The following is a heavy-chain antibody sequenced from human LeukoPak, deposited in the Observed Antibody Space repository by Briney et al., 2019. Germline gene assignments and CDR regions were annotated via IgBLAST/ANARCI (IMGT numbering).Heavy chain of an antibody. D-gene: IGHD3-10*01. CDR3: ATVPTYYYGSGPHFDY. J-gene: IGHJ4*02. Sequence: GASVKVSCKVSGYTLTELSMHWVRQAPGKGREGMGGFDPEDGETIYAQKFQGRVTMTEDTSTDTAYMELSSLRSEDTAVYYCATVPTYYYGSGPHFDYWGQGTLVTVSS. V-gene: IGHV1-24*01. CDR2: FDPEDGET. CDR1: GYTLTELS.